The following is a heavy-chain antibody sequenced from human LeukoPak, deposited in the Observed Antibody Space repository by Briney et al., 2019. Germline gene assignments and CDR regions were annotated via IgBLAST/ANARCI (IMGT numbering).Heavy chain of an antibody. CDR3: ASSGGIVVVPAAIPIDY. D-gene: IGHD2-2*01. J-gene: IGHJ4*02. V-gene: IGHV3-30*02. Sequence: GGSLRLSCAASAFTFSNYGMHWVRQAPARGLEGGAFIRFETNNKYYADTVKGRFTISRDNSKTTRYLQMNSLRADDTAMYYCASSGGIVVVPAAIPIDYWGQGALVTVSS. CDR1: AFTFSNYG. CDR2: IRFETNNK.